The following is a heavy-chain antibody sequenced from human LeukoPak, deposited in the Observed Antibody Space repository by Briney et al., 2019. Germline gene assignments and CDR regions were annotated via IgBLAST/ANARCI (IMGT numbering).Heavy chain of an antibody. CDR2: INGDSSST. J-gene: IGHJ4*02. CDR1: GFTFRTYW. CDR3: ARQGSWTYYYDSSVRY. Sequence: GGSLRLSCAVSGFTFRTYWMHWVRQAPGKGLVWVSRINGDSSSTSYGDSVKGRFTISRDNAKNTLYLQMSSLRVEDTAVYYCARQGSWTYYYDSSVRYWGQGTLVTVSS. D-gene: IGHD3-22*01. V-gene: IGHV3-74*01.